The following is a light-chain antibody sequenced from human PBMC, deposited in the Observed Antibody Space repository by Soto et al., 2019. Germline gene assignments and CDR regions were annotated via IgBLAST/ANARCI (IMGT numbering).Light chain of an antibody. V-gene: IGKV3-15*01. CDR2: DTS. CDR3: QPYNNWPLT. CDR1: QSVSSH. Sequence: EIILTQSPDTLSLSPGERATLSCRASQSVSSHLAWYQHKPGQTPRLLIYDTSTRATGVPTRFSGSRSGAEFTLTINSLQSEDFAVYYCQPYNNWPLTFGGGTKVDIK. J-gene: IGKJ4*01.